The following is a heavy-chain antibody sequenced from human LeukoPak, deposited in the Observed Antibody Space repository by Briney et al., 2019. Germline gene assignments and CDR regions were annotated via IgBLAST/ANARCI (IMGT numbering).Heavy chain of an antibody. CDR2: IYYSGST. Sequence: SETLSLTCTVSGGSISTYYWSWIRQPPGKGLEWIAYIYYSGSTNYNPSLKSRVTISVDTSKSQFSLQLSSATAADTALYYCARSASGTSRSAFDTWGQGTMVTVSS. CDR3: ARSASGTSRSAFDT. V-gene: IGHV4-59*01. J-gene: IGHJ3*02. CDR1: GGSISTYY.